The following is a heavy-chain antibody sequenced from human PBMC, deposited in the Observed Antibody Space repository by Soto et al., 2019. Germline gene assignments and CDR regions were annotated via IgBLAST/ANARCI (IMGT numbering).Heavy chain of an antibody. CDR3: ARDRLIRGRSNGPNYFDY. J-gene: IGHJ4*02. D-gene: IGHD2-8*01. CDR2: ISSSSSYI. CDR1: GFTFSSCI. V-gene: IGHV3-21*01. Sequence: EVQLVESGGGLVKPGESLRLSCAASGFTFSSCIINWVRQAPGKGLEWVSSISSSSSYIYYADSVKGRFTTSRDNAKNSLYLQMNSLRAEDTAVYYCARDRLIRGRSNGPNYFDYWGQGTLVTVSS.